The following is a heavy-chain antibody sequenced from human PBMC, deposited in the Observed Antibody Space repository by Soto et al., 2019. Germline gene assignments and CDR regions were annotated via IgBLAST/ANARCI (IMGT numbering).Heavy chain of an antibody. V-gene: IGHV3-30-3*01. CDR2: ISYDGSNK. CDR1: GFTFSSYA. J-gene: IGHJ4*02. CDR3: ARDRARGIGPCDY. D-gene: IGHD3-16*01. Sequence: GGSLRLSCAASGFTFSSYAMHWVRQAPGKGLEWVAVISYDGSNKYYADSVKGRFTISRGNSKNTLYLQMNSLRAEDTAVYYCARDRARGIGPCDYWGQGTLVTVSS.